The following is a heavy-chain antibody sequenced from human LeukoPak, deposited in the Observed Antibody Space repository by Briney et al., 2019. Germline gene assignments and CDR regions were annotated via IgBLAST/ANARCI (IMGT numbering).Heavy chain of an antibody. CDR2: INHSGST. J-gene: IGHJ6*03. D-gene: IGHD2-2*01. Sequence: SETLSLTCAVYGGSFSGYYWSWIRQPPGKGLEWIGEINHSGSTNYNPSLKSRVTISVDTSKNQFSLKLSSVTAADTAVYYCAGSLGIVVLPAAHYYYYMDVWGKGTTVTVSS. CDR3: AGSLGIVVLPAAHYYYYMDV. V-gene: IGHV4-34*01. CDR1: GGSFSGYY.